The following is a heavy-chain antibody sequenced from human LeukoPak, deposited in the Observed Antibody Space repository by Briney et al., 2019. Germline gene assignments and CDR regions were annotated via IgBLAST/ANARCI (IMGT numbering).Heavy chain of an antibody. Sequence: GASVKVSCKASGYTFLNYTMHWVRQAPGQRLEWMGWINAGNRNTKYSQRFQGRVTITRDTSATIAYMELSSLRSEDTAVYYCARSARSGAADYWGQGTLVTVSP. CDR3: ARSARSGAADY. V-gene: IGHV1-3*01. D-gene: IGHD1-26*01. J-gene: IGHJ4*02. CDR1: GYTFLNYT. CDR2: INAGNRNT.